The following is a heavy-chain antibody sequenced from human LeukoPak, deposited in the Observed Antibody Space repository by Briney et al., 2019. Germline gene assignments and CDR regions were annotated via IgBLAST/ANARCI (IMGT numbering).Heavy chain of an antibody. CDR2: ISSIGATI. V-gene: IGHV3-48*01. CDR3: AKDLHSGWYRGLDY. Sequence: PGGSLRLSCAASGFTFSDYSMNWVRQATGKGLEWVSYISSIGATIYYADSVKGRFTISRDNAKNSLFLQMNSLRAEDTAVYYCAKDLHSGWYRGLDYWGQGTLVTVSS. J-gene: IGHJ4*02. D-gene: IGHD6-19*01. CDR1: GFTFSDYS.